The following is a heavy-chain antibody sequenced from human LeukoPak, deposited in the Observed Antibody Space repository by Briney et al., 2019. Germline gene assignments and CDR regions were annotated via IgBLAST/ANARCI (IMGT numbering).Heavy chain of an antibody. CDR1: GGTFSSYA. V-gene: IGHV1-69*04. D-gene: IGHD2-2*01. CDR3: ARTYCSSTSCPEGD. Sequence: GAAVKLVCTASGGTFSSYAISWVRQAPGQGLEWMGRIIPIFGIANYAQKFQGRVTITADKSTSTAYMELSSLRSEDTAVYYCARTYCSSTSCPEGDWGQGTLVTVSS. CDR2: IIPIFGIA. J-gene: IGHJ4*02.